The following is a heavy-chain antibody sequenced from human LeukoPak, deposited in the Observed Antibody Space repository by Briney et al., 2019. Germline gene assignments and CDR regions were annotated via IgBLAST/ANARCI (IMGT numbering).Heavy chain of an antibody. D-gene: IGHD4-17*01. CDR2: IYTSGST. V-gene: IGHV4-61*02. J-gene: IGHJ3*02. CDR3: ARITYGDYAFDI. Sequence: SETLSLTCTVSGGSISSGSYYWSWIRQPAGKGLEWIGRIYTSGSTNYNPSLKSRVTISVDTSKNQFSLKLSSVTAADTAVYYCARITYGDYAFDIWGQGTMVTVSS. CDR1: GGSISSGSYY.